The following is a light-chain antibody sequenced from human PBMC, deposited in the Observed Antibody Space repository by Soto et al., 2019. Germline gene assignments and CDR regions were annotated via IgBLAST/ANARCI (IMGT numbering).Light chain of an antibody. CDR1: QSVGSN. CDR3: QQYNDWWT. CDR2: GAS. J-gene: IGKJ1*01. Sequence: EIVMTQFPATLAVSPGERATLSCRASQSVGSNLAWYQQRPGQAPRLLIYGASTRATGISARFIGSGSGTEFTLTISSLQSEDFAVYCCQQYNDWWTFGQGTKVEIK. V-gene: IGKV3-15*01.